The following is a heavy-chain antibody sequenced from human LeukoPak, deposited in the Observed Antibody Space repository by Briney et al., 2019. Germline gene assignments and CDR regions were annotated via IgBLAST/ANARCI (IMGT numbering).Heavy chain of an antibody. Sequence: GGSLRLSCAASGFTFSSYGMHWVRQAPGKGLEWVAVIWHDGSNKYYADSAKSRFTISRDNSKNTLYLQMNSLRAEATAVYYCARAGSDYFDYWGQGTLVTVSS. J-gene: IGHJ4*02. CDR2: IWHDGSNK. CDR3: ARAGSDYFDY. D-gene: IGHD6-19*01. CDR1: GFTFSSYG. V-gene: IGHV3-33*08.